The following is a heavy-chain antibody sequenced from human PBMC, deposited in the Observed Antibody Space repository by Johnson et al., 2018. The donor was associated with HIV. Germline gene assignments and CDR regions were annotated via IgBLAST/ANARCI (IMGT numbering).Heavy chain of an antibody. J-gene: IGHJ3*02. CDR1: GFTFSSYG. CDR3: AKDNIVVVSRDAFDI. D-gene: IGHD2-15*01. Sequence: QVQLVESGGGVVQPGGSLRLSCVVSGFTFSSYGMHWVRQAPGKGLAWVAFIRYDGSNKYYADSVKGRFTISRDNSKNTLYLQMNSLRAEDTAVYYCAKDNIVVVSRDAFDIWGQGTMVTVSS. CDR2: IRYDGSNK. V-gene: IGHV3-30*02.